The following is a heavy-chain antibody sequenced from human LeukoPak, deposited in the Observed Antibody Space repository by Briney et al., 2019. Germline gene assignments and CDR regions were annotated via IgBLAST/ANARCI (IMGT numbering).Heavy chain of an antibody. CDR2: ISGSGGST. Sequence: GGSLRLSCAASGFTFSSYAMSWVRQAPGKGLEWVSAISGSGGSTYYADSVKGRFTISRDNSKNTLYLQMNSLRAEDTAVYYCAKDQTPYYDFWSGYSSNLNFDYWGQGTLVTVSS. V-gene: IGHV3-23*01. CDR1: GFTFSSYA. CDR3: AKDQTPYYDFWSGYSSNLNFDY. D-gene: IGHD3-3*01. J-gene: IGHJ4*02.